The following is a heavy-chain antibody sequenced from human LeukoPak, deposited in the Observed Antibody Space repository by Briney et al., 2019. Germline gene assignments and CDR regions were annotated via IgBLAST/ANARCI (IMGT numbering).Heavy chain of an antibody. V-gene: IGHV1-18*01. Sequence: ASVKVSCKASGYTFTSYGISWVRQAPGQGLEWMGWISDYNGNTNYAQRLQGRVTMTTDTSTSTAYMELRSLRSDDTAVYYCARDLYRDSLPVSWFDPWGQGTLVTVSS. CDR3: ARDLYRDSLPVSWFDP. D-gene: IGHD4-11*01. CDR1: GYTFTSYG. J-gene: IGHJ5*02. CDR2: ISDYNGNT.